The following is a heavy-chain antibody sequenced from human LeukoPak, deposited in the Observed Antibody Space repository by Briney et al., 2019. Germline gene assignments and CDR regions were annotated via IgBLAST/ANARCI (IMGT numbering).Heavy chain of an antibody. D-gene: IGHD3-9*01. CDR3: ARASFDWLLCAT. CDR1: GGSFSGYY. J-gene: IGHJ3*01. V-gene: IGHV4-34*01. CDR2: INHSAST. Sequence: SETLSLTCAVYGGSFSGYYWSWIRQPPGKGLEWIGEINHSASTNYNPSLKSRVTISVDTSKNQFSLKLSSVTAADTAVYYCARASFDWLLCATWGQGTMVTVSS.